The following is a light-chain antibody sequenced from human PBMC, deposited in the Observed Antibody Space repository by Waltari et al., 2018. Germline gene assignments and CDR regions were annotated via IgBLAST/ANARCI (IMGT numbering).Light chain of an antibody. V-gene: IGLV3-25*03. CDR1: ALPRQY. Sequence: SYELTQPPSVSVSPGQTAGITCSGDALPRQYAYWYQQRPGQAPMLMIYQDTQRPSEIPERFSGSSSGTTVTLTISEVQAEDEADYYCQSADGSGTYVVFGGGTKLTVL. J-gene: IGLJ2*01. CDR3: QSADGSGTYVV. CDR2: QDT.